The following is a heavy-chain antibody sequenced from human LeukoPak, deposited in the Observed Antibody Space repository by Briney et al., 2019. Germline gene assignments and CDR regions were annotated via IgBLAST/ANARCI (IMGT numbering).Heavy chain of an antibody. CDR2: IFTTGGA. CDR1: GGSIGTYY. J-gene: IGHJ4*02. D-gene: IGHD7-27*01. Sequence: SETLSLTCTFSGGSIGTYYWSWIRQPAGKGLEWIGRIFTTGGANYNPSLKSRVTMSLDTSKNLFSLKLNSVTAADTAVYYCVRDGPSWGLLWGQGALVTVSS. V-gene: IGHV4-4*07. CDR3: VRDGPSWGLL.